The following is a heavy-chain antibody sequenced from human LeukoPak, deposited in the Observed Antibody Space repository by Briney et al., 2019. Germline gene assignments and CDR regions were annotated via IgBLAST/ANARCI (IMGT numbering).Heavy chain of an antibody. CDR1: GFTFSSYS. D-gene: IGHD3-22*01. CDR3: ARDPKTYYYDSSGYYFDY. J-gene: IGHJ4*02. CDR2: ISSSSSYI. Sequence: GGSLRLSCAASGFTFSSYSMNWVRQAPGKGLEWVSSISSSSSYIYYADSVKGRFTISRGNAKNSLYLQMNSLRAEDTAVYYCARDPKTYYYDSSGYYFDYWGQGTLVTVSS. V-gene: IGHV3-21*01.